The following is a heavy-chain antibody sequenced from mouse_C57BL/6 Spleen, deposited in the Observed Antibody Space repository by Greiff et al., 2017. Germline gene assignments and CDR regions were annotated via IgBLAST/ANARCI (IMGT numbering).Heavy chain of an antibody. V-gene: IGHV2-2*01. CDR1: GFSLTSYG. J-gene: IGHJ1*03. CDR2: LWSGGST. CDR3: ARGGETWYFDV. Sequence: VKLLESGPGLVQPSQSLSITCTVSGFSLTSYGVHWVRQSPGKGLEWLGVLWSGGSTDYNAAFISRLSISTDNSKSQVFFKMNSLQADDTAIYYCARGGETWYFDVWGTGTTVTVSS.